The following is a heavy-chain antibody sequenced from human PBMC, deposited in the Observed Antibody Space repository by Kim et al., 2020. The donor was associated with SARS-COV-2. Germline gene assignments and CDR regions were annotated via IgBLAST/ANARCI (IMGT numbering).Heavy chain of an antibody. CDR1: GFTFSSYN. J-gene: IGHJ4*02. CDR3: ARDDRYSRQGW. D-gene: IGHD6-13*01. V-gene: IGHV3-21*01. Sequence: GGSLRLSCAASGFTFSSYNMNWVRQAPGKGLEWVSSISSSSSYIYYADSVKGRFTISRDNAKNSLSLQMNSLRAEDTAVYYCARDDRYSRQGWWGQGTLVTVSS. CDR2: ISSSSSYI.